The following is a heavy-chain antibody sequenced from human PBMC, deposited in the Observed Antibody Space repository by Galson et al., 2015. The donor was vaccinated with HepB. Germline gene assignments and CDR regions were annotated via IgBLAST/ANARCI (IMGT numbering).Heavy chain of an antibody. D-gene: IGHD3-3*01. CDR2: LYPDDSDI. J-gene: IGHJ5*02. CDR3: VRSPERLAFYGVAYSDWFDP. CDR1: GYNFKNFW. V-gene: IGHV5-51*01. Sequence: HSGAEVKKPGESLKISCKASGYNFKNFWIGWVRQMPGKGLAWLGLLYPDDSDINSSQSFPGHVTISAATSITTASLHWSRLETTDTARYYCVRSPERLAFYGVAYSDWFDPWGQGTQVTVSS.